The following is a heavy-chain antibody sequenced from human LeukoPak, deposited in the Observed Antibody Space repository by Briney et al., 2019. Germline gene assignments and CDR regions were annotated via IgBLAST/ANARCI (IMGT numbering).Heavy chain of an antibody. CDR2: VSYDGRRE. D-gene: IGHD4-17*01. CDR1: GFTLNTYG. V-gene: IGHV3-30*18. J-gene: IGHJ6*02. Sequence: PGGSLRLSCTASGFTLNTYGMHWVRQAPGKGLEWVAMVSYDGRREYVADSVKGRFTISRCISKNTLNLQMNSLRAEDTAVYYCAKERYPTAVSMNGLDVWGQGTTVTV. CDR3: AKERYPTAVSMNGLDV.